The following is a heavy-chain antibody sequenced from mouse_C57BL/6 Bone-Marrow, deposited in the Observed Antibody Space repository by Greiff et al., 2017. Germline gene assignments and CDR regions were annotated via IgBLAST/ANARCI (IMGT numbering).Heavy chain of an antibody. V-gene: IGHV1-81*01. Sequence: VQLQESGAELARPGASVKLSCKASGYTFTSYGISWVKQRTGQGLEWIGEIYPRSGNTYYNEKCKGKATLTADKSSSTAYMELLSLTSEDAAVYFCARDGYYGRAYWGQGTLVTVSA. CDR2: IYPRSGNT. CDR3: ARDGYYGRAY. J-gene: IGHJ3*01. D-gene: IGHD2-3*01. CDR1: GYTFTSYG.